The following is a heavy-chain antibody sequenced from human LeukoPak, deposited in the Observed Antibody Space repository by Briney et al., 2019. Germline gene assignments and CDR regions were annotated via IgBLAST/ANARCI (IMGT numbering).Heavy chain of an antibody. D-gene: IGHD1-1*01. CDR3: AKGTATTGRQVFDI. V-gene: IGHV3-23*01. CDR1: GFTFTSYA. Sequence: GGSLRLSCEASGFTFTSYAMHWVRQAPGKGLEWVSSITSSGDGTFYPDSLNGRFTISRDNAKKVVFLQMKSLRSGDSALYYFAKGTATTGRQVFDIWGQGTLVTVSS. J-gene: IGHJ4*02. CDR2: ITSSGDGT.